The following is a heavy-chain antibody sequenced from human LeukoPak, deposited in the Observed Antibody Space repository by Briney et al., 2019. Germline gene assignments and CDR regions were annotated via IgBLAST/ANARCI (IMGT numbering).Heavy chain of an antibody. V-gene: IGHV3-23*01. D-gene: IGHD6-13*01. J-gene: IGHJ4*02. CDR1: GFTFSNHG. Sequence: GGSLRLSCATSGFTFSNHGMSWVRQAPGKGLEWVSAISGSGGSTYYADSVKGRFTISRDNSKNTLYLQMNSLRAEDTAVYYCAKDSSSWYRRNFDYWGQGTLVTVSS. CDR2: ISGSGGST. CDR3: AKDSSSWYRRNFDY.